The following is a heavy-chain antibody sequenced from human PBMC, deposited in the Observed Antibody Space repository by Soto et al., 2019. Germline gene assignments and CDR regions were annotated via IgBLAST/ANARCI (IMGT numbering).Heavy chain of an antibody. J-gene: IGHJ5*02. CDR2: IIPIFGTA. D-gene: IGHD2-15*01. Sequence: QVQLVQSGAEVKKPGSSVKVSCKASGGTFSSYAISWVRQAPGQGLEWMGGIIPIFGTANYAQKFQGRVTITADESTSTAYMELCSLRSEDTAVYYCARDSSGYCSGGSCYSWWFDPWGQGTLVTVSS. CDR1: GGTFSSYA. V-gene: IGHV1-69*01. CDR3: ARDSSGYCSGGSCYSWWFDP.